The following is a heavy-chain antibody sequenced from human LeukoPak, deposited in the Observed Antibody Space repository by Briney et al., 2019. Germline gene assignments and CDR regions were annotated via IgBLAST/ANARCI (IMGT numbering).Heavy chain of an antibody. CDR2: IYYSGST. D-gene: IGHD2-15*01. J-gene: IGHJ6*02. Sequence: PSETLSLTCTVSGGSISSGGYYWSWIRQHPGKGLEWIGYIYYSGSTYYNPSLKRRVTISVGTSKNQFSLKLSSVTVADTAVYYCARDKGYCSGGSCYQGAYYYYGMDVWGQGTTVTVSS. CDR1: GGSISSGGYY. CDR3: ARDKGYCSGGSCYQGAYYYYGMDV. V-gene: IGHV4-31*03.